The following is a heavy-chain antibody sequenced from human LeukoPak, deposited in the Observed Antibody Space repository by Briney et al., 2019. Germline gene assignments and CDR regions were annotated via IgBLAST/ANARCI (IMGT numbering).Heavy chain of an antibody. D-gene: IGHD3-3*01. CDR3: TTTYYDFWSARNVPHDY. CDR1: GFTFSNAW. Sequence: GGSLRLSCAASGFTFSNAWMSCVRQAPGKGLECVSGIKSRTDGGTTDYAAPVKGRFTISRDDSKNTLYLQMNSLKTEDTAVYYCTTTYYDFWSARNVPHDYWGQGTLVTVSS. J-gene: IGHJ4*02. V-gene: IGHV3-15*01. CDR2: IKSRTDGGTT.